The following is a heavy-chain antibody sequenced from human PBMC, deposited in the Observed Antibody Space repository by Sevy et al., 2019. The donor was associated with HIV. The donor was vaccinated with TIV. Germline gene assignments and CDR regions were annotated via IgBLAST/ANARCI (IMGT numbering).Heavy chain of an antibody. Sequence: GGSLRLSCAGSGFTFSDYGMHWVRQAPGKGLEWVAAIWSDGNNKYYKDSVKGRFTIFRDNSKNTQYLQMNSLRVDDTAVYFCARESRSDWYLDSWGQGTLLTVSS. CDR3: ARESRSDWYLDS. J-gene: IGHJ4*02. CDR2: IWSDGNNK. D-gene: IGHD6-19*01. V-gene: IGHV3-33*01. CDR1: GFTFSDYG.